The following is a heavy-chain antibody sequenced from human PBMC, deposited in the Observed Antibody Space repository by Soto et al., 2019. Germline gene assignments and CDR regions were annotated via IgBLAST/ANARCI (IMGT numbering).Heavy chain of an antibody. CDR2: ISGSGGST. J-gene: IGHJ3*02. CDR3: AKGMNYDILTGYSPDAFDI. Sequence: PGGALRLSCAASGFTFSSYAMSGVRQAPGKGLEWVSAISGSGGSTYYADSVKGRFTISRDNSKNTLYLQMNSLRAEDTAVYYCAKGMNYDILTGYSPDAFDIWGQGTMVPVSS. V-gene: IGHV3-23*01. CDR1: GFTFSSYA. D-gene: IGHD3-9*01.